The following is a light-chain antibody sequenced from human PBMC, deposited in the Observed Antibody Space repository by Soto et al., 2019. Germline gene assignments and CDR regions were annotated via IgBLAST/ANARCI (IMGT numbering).Light chain of an antibody. J-gene: IGKJ4*01. Sequence: EIIVTQSPAPLSVSPGERATLSCRASQSVNNNLAWYQQKPGQAPRLLIYGASTRATGIPARFGGSGYGTDFTLSISSLQSEDFAIYYCQQDNNWPLLTFGGGTKVEIK. V-gene: IGKV3-15*01. CDR2: GAS. CDR3: QQDNNWPLLT. CDR1: QSVNNN.